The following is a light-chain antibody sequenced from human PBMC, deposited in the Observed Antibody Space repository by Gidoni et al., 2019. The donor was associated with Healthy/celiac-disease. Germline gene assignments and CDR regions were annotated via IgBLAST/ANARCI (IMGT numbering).Light chain of an antibody. J-gene: IGKJ3*01. CDR2: GAS. CDR1: QSVSSSY. Sequence: EIVLTQSPGTLSLSPGERATLSCRASQSVSSSYLAWYQQKPGQAPRLLIYGASSRATGIPARFSGSGSGTDFTLTISRLEPEDFAVYYCQQYGSSPRVTFGPGTKVEIK. CDR3: QQYGSSPRVT. V-gene: IGKV3-20*01.